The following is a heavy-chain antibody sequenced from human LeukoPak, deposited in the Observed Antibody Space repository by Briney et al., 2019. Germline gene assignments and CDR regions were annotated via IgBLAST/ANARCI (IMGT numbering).Heavy chain of an antibody. J-gene: IGHJ4*02. D-gene: IGHD6-13*01. V-gene: IGHV3-13*01. CDR1: GFTLSSYD. Sequence: AAGPLRLSCAASGFTLSSYDMHWVRQATGKGLEWVSAIGTAGDTYYPGSVKGRFTISRENAKNSLYLQMNSLRAGDTAVYYCARGGQQLGEFDCWGQGTLVTVSS. CDR2: IGTAGDT. CDR3: ARGGQQLGEFDC.